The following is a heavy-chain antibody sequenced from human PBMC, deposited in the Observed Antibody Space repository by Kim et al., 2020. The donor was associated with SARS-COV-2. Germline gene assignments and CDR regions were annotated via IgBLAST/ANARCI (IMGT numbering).Heavy chain of an antibody. J-gene: IGHJ1*01. CDR2: IYYSGST. V-gene: IGHV4-59*01. CDR1: GGSISSYY. Sequence: SETLSLTCTVSGGSISSYYWSWIRQPPGKGLEWIGYIYYSGSTNYNPSLKSRVTISVDTSKNQFSLKLSSVTAADTAVYYCARAYCSGGSCYPGYFQHWG. CDR3: ARAYCSGGSCYPGYFQH. D-gene: IGHD2-15*01.